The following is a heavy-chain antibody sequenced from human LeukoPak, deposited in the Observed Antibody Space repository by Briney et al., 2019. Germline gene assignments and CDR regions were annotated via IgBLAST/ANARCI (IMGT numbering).Heavy chain of an antibody. CDR3: ARGKKGVTRRGDYYYYMDV. Sequence: SETLSLTCTVSGGSISSSSYYWGWIRQPPGKGLEWIGSIYYSGSTYYNPSLKSRVTISVDTSKNQFSLKLSSVTAADTAVYYCARGKKGVTRRGDYYYYMDVWGKGTTVTVSS. CDR2: IYYSGST. V-gene: IGHV4-39*01. D-gene: IGHD2-21*02. CDR1: GGSISSSSYY. J-gene: IGHJ6*03.